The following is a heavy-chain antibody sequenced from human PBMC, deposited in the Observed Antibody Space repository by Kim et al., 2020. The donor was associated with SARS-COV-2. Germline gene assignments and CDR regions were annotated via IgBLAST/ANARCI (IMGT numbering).Heavy chain of an antibody. CDR2: IRDDGSKK. V-gene: IGHV3-33*08. D-gene: IGHD3-16*01. Sequence: GGSLRLSCAASGFTFSSYGMSWVRQAPGKGLEWVADIRDDGSKKYYADSVKGRFTISRDNSKNSLYLQMNSLRAEDTAVYYCARDMIKGTRWNYYYGKDVWGQGTTVTVSS. CDR1: GFTFSSYG. J-gene: IGHJ6*02. CDR3: ARDMIKGTRWNYYYGKDV.